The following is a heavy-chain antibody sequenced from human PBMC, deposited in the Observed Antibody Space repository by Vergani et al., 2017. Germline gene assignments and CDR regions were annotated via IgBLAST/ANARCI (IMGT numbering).Heavy chain of an antibody. CDR2: IIPILGIA. V-gene: IGHV1-69*08. Sequence: QVQLVQSGAEVKKPGSSVKVSCKASGGTFSSYTISWVRQAPGQGLKWMGRIIPILGIANYAQKFQGRVTITADKSTSTGYMELSSLRSEDTAVYYCTTEDGLGWGVGATRAFDIWGQGTMVTVSS. CDR3: TTEDGLGWGVGATRAFDI. J-gene: IGHJ3*02. CDR1: GGTFSSYT. D-gene: IGHD1-26*01.